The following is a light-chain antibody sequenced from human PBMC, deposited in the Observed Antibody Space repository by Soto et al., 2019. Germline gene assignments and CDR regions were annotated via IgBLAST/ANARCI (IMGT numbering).Light chain of an antibody. CDR1: SSDVGYYDY. V-gene: IGLV2-14*01. CDR2: EVT. Sequence: QSALTQPASVSGSPGQSITISCTGTSSDVGYYDYVSWFQQHPGKAPKLMIFEVTNRPSGVSNRFSGSKSGNTASLTISGLQADDEADYYCSSHTTTDTLVFGGGTKLTVL. CDR3: SSHTTTDTLV. J-gene: IGLJ2*01.